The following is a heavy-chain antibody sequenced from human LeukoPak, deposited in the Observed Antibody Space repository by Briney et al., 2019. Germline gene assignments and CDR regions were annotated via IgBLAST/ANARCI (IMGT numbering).Heavy chain of an antibody. CDR3: AKLLTVDTSMVTIDY. J-gene: IGHJ4*02. V-gene: IGHV3-23*01. Sequence: GGSLRLSCAASGFTFSSYAMSWVRQAPVKGLEWVSVISGSGGSTYYADSVKGRFTISRDNSKNTLYLQMNSLRAEDTALYYCAKLLTVDTSMVTIDYWGQRTPVTVSS. CDR1: GFTFSSYA. CDR2: ISGSGGST. D-gene: IGHD5-18*01.